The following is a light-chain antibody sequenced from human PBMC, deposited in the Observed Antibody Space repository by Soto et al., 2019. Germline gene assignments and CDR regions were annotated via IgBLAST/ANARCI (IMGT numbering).Light chain of an antibody. CDR2: EVT. J-gene: IGLJ2*01. V-gene: IGLV2-14*01. CDR1: SSDVGGYDS. Sequence: QYALTQAASVSGSPGQSITISCTGTSSDVGGYDSVSWYQQHPGKAPKLMIYEVTNRPSGVSNRFSGSKSGNTASLTISGLQAEDEADYYCSSFTSSTTLLFGGGTKLTVL. CDR3: SSFTSSTTLL.